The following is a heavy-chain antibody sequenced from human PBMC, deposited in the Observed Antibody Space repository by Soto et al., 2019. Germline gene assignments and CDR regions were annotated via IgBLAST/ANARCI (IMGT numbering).Heavy chain of an antibody. Sequence: QVQLVESGGGVVQPGRSLRLSCAASGFTFSSYAMHWVRQAPGKGLEWVAVISYDGSNKYYADSVKGRFTISRDNSKNTLDLQMNSLRAEDTAVYYCAREKSVIGWGGAFDIWGQGTMVTVSS. CDR1: GFTFSSYA. D-gene: IGHD3-16*01. V-gene: IGHV3-30-3*01. CDR3: AREKSVIGWGGAFDI. J-gene: IGHJ3*02. CDR2: ISYDGSNK.